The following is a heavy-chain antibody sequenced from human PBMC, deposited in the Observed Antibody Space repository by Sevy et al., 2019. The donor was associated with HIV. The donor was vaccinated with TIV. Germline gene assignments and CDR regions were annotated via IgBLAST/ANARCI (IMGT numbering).Heavy chain of an antibody. CDR2: IRGSSNYI. Sequence: GESLKISCAASEFTFSSYNMNWVRQAPGKGLEWVSSIRGSSNYIYYAQSVKGRFRISRDNVKDTLYLQMNSLRADDTAVDYYARGRPEGGYDYFDYWGQGTLVTVSS. D-gene: IGHD5-12*01. J-gene: IGHJ4*02. CDR1: EFTFSSYN. V-gene: IGHV3-21*06. CDR3: ARGRPEGGYDYFDY.